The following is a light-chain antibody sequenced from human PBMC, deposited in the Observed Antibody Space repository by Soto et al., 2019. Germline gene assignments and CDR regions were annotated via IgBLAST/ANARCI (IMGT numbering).Light chain of an antibody. CDR3: MQGTHWPWT. CDR1: QSLVYSDGNTY. J-gene: IGKJ1*01. CDR2: KVS. Sequence: DVVMTQSPLSLPVTLGQPASISCKSGQSLVYSDGNTYLNWFQQRPGQSPRRLIYKVSSRDSGVPDRFSGRGSGTDFTLKISRVEAEDVGVYYCMQGTHWPWTFGQGTKVEI. V-gene: IGKV2-30*01.